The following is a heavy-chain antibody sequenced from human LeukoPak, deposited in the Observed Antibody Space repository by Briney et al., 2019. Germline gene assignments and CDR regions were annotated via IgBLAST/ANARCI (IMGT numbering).Heavy chain of an antibody. J-gene: IGHJ4*02. V-gene: IGHV4-34*01. Sequence: SETLSLTCAVYGGSFSGYYWSWIRQPPGKGLEWIGEINHSGSTNYNPSLKSRVTISVDTSKNQFSLKLSSVTAADTAVYYCAMRHSSGWYYDYWGQGTLVTVSS. CDR1: GGSFSGYY. CDR3: AMRHSSGWYYDY. D-gene: IGHD6-19*01. CDR2: INHSGST.